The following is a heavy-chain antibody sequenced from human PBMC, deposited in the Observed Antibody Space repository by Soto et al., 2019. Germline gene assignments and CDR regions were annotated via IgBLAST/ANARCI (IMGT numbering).Heavy chain of an antibody. J-gene: IGHJ4*02. V-gene: IGHV1-69*01. CDR2: IIPIFGTA. CDR3: ARGYYYDSSGYYSNAYYFDY. D-gene: IGHD3-22*01. CDR1: GGTFSSYA. Sequence: QVQLVQSGAEVKKPGSSVKVSCKASGGTFSSYAISWVRQAPGQGLEWMGGIIPIFGTANYAQKFQGRVTITADESTSTAYMELSSLRSEDTAVYYCARGYYYDSSGYYSNAYYFDYWGQGTLVNVSS.